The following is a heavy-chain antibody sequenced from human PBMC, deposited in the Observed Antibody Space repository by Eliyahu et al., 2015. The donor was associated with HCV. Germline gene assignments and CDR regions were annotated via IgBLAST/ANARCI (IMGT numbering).Heavy chain of an antibody. CDR2: ISQSGNVV. Sequence: QVQLVESGGGLVQPGGSLRLSCAASGFTYRXYHMTWMRQAPGKGLEGVSYISQSGNVVRYGDPVKGRFTVSRDNAKNSVFLQMNSLRAEDTAVYYCARHYSDTSGSLGSWGQGTLVTVSS. D-gene: IGHD3-22*01. CDR3: ARHYSDTSGSLGS. CDR1: GFTYRXYH. V-gene: IGHV3-11*01. J-gene: IGHJ5*02.